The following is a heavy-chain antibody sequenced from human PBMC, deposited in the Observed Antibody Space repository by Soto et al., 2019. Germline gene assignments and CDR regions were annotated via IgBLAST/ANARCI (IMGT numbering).Heavy chain of an antibody. Sequence: QVQLQESGPGLVKPSETLSLTCAVAGYSITSSSFWAWIRQPPGTGLEWIGSIHLGGTTYYDPSLMSRVTISLDTSRNEFSLRLTSVTAADTAVYYCARPRPNFGAVDSWGQGALVTVST. CDR1: GYSITSSSF. CDR2: IHLGGTT. CDR3: ARPRPNFGAVDS. V-gene: IGHV4-38-2*01. D-gene: IGHD3-10*01. J-gene: IGHJ4*02.